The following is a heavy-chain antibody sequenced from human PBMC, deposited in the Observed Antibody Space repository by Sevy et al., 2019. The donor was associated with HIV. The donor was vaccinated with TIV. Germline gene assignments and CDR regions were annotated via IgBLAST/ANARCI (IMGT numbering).Heavy chain of an antibody. CDR3: AKDGSSSARARYYYGMDV. Sequence: GGSLRLSCAASGFTFSSYGMHWVRQAPGKGLEWVAFIRYDGSNKYYADSVKGRFTISRDNSKNTLYLQMNSLGAEDTAVYYCAKDGSSSARARYYYGMDVWGQGTTVTVSS. D-gene: IGHD6-6*01. CDR1: GFTFSSYG. J-gene: IGHJ6*02. V-gene: IGHV3-30*02. CDR2: IRYDGSNK.